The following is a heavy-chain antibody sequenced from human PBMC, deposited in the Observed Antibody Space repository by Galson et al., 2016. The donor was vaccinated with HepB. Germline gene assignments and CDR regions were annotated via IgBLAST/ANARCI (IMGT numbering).Heavy chain of an antibody. Sequence: SLRLSCAASLFTFSSYGMHWVRQAPGKGLEWVAMIWYDGSNKFYADSVKGRFTISRDNSNNRLCLQMNSLRAEDTAVYYCAKRAYYGSGRNGGGMDVWGQGTTVTVSS. CDR1: LFTFSSYG. J-gene: IGHJ6*02. V-gene: IGHV3-33*06. CDR3: AKRAYYGSGRNGGGMDV. D-gene: IGHD3-10*01. CDR2: IWYDGSNK.